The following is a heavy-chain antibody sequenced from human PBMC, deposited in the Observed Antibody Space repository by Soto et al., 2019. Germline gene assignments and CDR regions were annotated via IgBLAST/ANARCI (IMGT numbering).Heavy chain of an antibody. D-gene: IGHD2-8*01. CDR2: INPKSGGT. Sequence: ASVKVSRKASGYSFTDYHIHWVRQAPGQGLEWLGRINPKSGGTSTAQKFQGWVTMTTDTSISTASMELTRLTSDDTAIYYCARGDSTDCSNGVCSFFYNHDMDVWGQGTTVTVSS. V-gene: IGHV1-2*04. CDR1: GYSFTDYH. CDR3: ARGDSTDCSNGVCSFFYNHDMDV. J-gene: IGHJ6*02.